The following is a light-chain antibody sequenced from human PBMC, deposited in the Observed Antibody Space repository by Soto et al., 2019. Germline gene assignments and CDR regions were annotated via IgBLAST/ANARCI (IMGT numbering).Light chain of an antibody. Sequence: QSALNQPASVSGSPGQSVTISCTATSSDVENYKLVSWYQQHPGKAPKLLIYEVTKRPSGVSDRFSGSKSANSASLTVSGLQPEAEADYYCCLSVGGHVFGTGTKLTVL. V-gene: IGLV2-23*02. CDR1: SSDVENYKL. CDR3: CLSVGGHV. CDR2: EVT. J-gene: IGLJ1*01.